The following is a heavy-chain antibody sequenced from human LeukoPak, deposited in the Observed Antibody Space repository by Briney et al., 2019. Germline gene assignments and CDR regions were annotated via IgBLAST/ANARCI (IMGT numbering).Heavy chain of an antibody. CDR1: GYTFTNYD. CDR2: MNPNSGNT. CDR3: ARSPTLITIFGVSNYYYMDV. Sequence: ASVKVSCKASGYTFTNYDFNWVRQATGQGLEWMGWMNPNSGNTGYAQKFQGRGIMTRNTDISTAYMELRRLRSEDTAVYYCARSPTLITIFGVSNYYYMDVWGKGTTVTVSS. D-gene: IGHD3-3*01. V-gene: IGHV1-8*01. J-gene: IGHJ6*03.